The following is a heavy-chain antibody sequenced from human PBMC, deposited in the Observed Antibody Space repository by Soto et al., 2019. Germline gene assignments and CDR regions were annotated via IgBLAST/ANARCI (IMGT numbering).Heavy chain of an antibody. Sequence: GASVKVSCKASGYTFTSYVMHCVRQAPGQRLEWMGWINAGNGNTKYSQKFQGRATITRDTSASTAYMELSSLRSEDTAVYYCASYDFWSGYYEYWGQGTLVTVSS. CDR3: ASYDFWSGYYEY. D-gene: IGHD3-3*01. J-gene: IGHJ4*02. CDR2: INAGNGNT. CDR1: GYTFTSYV. V-gene: IGHV1-3*01.